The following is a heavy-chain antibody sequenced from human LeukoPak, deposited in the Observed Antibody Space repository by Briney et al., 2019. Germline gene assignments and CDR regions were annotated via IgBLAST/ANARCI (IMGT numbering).Heavy chain of an antibody. CDR2: ISSSGSYI. V-gene: IGHV3-21*01. CDR1: GFTFSSYD. CDR3: ARVPLDYDILTGYSNYFDY. J-gene: IGHJ4*02. D-gene: IGHD3-9*01. Sequence: GGSLRLSCAASGFTFSSYDMSWVRLAPGKGLEWVSSISSSGSYIYYADSVKGRFTISRDNAKNSLYLQMNSLRAEDTAVYYCARVPLDYDILTGYSNYFDYWGQGTLVTVSS.